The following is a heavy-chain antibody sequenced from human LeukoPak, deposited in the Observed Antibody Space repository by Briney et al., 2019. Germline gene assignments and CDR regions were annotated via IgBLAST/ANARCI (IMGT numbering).Heavy chain of an antibody. Sequence: GGSLRLSCVASGFTFSSYWMHWVRQAPGKGLVWVSRINTDGSSTNYADSVKGRFTISRDNAKNTLYLQMNSLRAEDTAVYYCARASSGSHGDYWGQGTLVTVSS. CDR1: GFTFSSYW. D-gene: IGHD1-26*01. J-gene: IGHJ4*02. CDR2: INTDGSST. CDR3: ARASSGSHGDY. V-gene: IGHV3-74*01.